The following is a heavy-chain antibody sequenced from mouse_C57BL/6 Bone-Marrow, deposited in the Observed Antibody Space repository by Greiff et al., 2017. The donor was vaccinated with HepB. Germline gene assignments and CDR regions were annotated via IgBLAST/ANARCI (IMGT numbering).Heavy chain of an antibody. CDR2: ISSGGDYI. V-gene: IGHV5-9-1*02. D-gene: IGHD2-1*01. CDR1: GFTFSSYA. J-gene: IGHJ4*01. CDR3: TRDPRYGNYSMDY. Sequence: EVKLVESGEGLVKPGGSLKLSCAASGFTFSSYAMSWVRQTPEKRLEWAAYISSGGDYIYYADTVKGRFTISRDNARNTLYLQMSSLKSEDTAMYYCTRDPRYGNYSMDYWGQGTSVTVSS.